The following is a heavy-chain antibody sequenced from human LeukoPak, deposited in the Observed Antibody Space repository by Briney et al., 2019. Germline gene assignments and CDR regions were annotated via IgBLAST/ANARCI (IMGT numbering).Heavy chain of an antibody. V-gene: IGHV4-59*01. CDR3: ARGRSGFGGNSDY. CDR2: IYYSGSP. Sequence: SETLSLTCTVSGGSISSYYWNWIRQPPGKGLEWIGYIYYSGSPTYNPSLQSRVTISVDTSKNQFSLKLSSVTAADTAVYYCARGRSGFGGNSDYWGQGTPVTVSS. CDR1: GGSISSYY. J-gene: IGHJ4*02. D-gene: IGHD4-23*01.